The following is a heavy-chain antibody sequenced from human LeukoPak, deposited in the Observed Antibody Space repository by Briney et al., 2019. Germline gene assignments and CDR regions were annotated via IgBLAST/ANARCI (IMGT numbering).Heavy chain of an antibody. CDR2: IYYTGST. CDR1: SGSISRYY. V-gene: IGHV4-59*01. Sequence: SETLSLTCTVSSGSISRYYWSWIRQPPGKGLDWIGYIYYTGSTYYNPSLKSRVTISVDTSKNQFSLKLSSVTAADTAVYYCAREEALGSGSFDYWGQGTLVTVSS. CDR3: AREEALGSGSFDY. J-gene: IGHJ4*02. D-gene: IGHD1-26*01.